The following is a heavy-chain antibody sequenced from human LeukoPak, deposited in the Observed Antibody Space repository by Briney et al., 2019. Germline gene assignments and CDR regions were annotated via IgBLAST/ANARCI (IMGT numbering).Heavy chain of an antibody. Sequence: PSETLSLTCTVSGGSISSYYWSWIRQPPGKGLEWIGYIYYSGSTNYNPSLKSRVTIPVDTPKNQFSLKLSSVTAADTAVYYCARSVGDCYSFDYWGQGTLVTVSS. D-gene: IGHD2-21*02. V-gene: IGHV4-59*01. CDR1: GGSISSYY. CDR3: ARSVGDCYSFDY. J-gene: IGHJ4*02. CDR2: IYYSGST.